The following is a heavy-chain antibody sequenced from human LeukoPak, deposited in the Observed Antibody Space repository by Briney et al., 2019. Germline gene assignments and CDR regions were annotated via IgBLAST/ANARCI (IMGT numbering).Heavy chain of an antibody. Sequence: ASVKVSCKASGYAFTSQSIIWVRQAPGQGLEWVGWISTHNDKTNYAQKLQGRVTMTTDRSTNTAYMELKSLRSDDTTVCYCARSTMTAAYNWFDPWGQGTLVTVSS. CDR2: ISTHNDKT. J-gene: IGHJ5*02. CDR3: ARSTMTAAYNWFDP. CDR1: GYAFTSQS. D-gene: IGHD2-21*02. V-gene: IGHV1-18*01.